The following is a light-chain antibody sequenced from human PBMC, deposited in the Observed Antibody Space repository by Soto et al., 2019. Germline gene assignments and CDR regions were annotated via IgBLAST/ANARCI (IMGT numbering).Light chain of an antibody. V-gene: IGKV3-15*01. CDR3: QQYNNRPPVT. J-gene: IGKJ2*01. CDR2: GAS. Sequence: EIVMTQSPATLSVSPGESATLSCRASQSVSNNLAWYQQKPGQTPRLLSYGASTRATGIPVRFSGSGSGTEFTRTISSLQSEDFAVYYCQQYNNRPPVTFGQGTKLEIK. CDR1: QSVSNN.